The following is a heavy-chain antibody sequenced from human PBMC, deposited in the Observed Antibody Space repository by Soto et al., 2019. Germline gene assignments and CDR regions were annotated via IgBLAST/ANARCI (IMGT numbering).Heavy chain of an antibody. Sequence: GGSLRLSCAASGFTFSSYGIHWVRQAPGKGLEWVALISYDGSNKYYADSVKGRFTISRDNSKNTLYLQMNSLRAEDTAMYYCAKDAPYYYDSSGYYGTFDYWGQGDLVTVSS. CDR3: AKDAPYYYDSSGYYGTFDY. V-gene: IGHV3-30*18. CDR1: GFTFSSYG. CDR2: ISYDGSNK. J-gene: IGHJ4*02. D-gene: IGHD3-22*01.